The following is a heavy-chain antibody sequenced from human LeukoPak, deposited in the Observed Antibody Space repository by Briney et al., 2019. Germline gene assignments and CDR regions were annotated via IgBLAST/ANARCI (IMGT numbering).Heavy chain of an antibody. J-gene: IGHJ4*02. CDR1: GGSISSGSYY. CDR2: IYTSGST. D-gene: IGHD2-15*01. Sequence: KSSETLSLTCTVSGGSISSGSYYWSWIRQPAGKGLEWIGRIYTSGSTNYNPSLKSRVTISVDTSKNQFSLKLSSVTAADTAVYYRARGTAATFDYWGQGTLVTVSS. CDR3: ARGTAATFDY. V-gene: IGHV4-61*02.